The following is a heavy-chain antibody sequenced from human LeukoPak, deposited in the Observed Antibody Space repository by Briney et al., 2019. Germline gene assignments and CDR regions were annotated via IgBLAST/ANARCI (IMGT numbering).Heavy chain of an antibody. D-gene: IGHD3-22*01. CDR1: GFTLTSCA. CDR3: AKVAYDSYGHYYHDYFDY. Sequence: PGGSLRLSCAASGFTLTSCAMSWVRQAPGKGLEWVSSISGRDDRTYYADSAKGRFTISRDNSKNTLYLQMNSLRAEDTALYYCAKVAYDSYGHYYHDYFDYWGQGTLVTVSS. CDR2: ISGRDDRT. J-gene: IGHJ4*02. V-gene: IGHV3-23*01.